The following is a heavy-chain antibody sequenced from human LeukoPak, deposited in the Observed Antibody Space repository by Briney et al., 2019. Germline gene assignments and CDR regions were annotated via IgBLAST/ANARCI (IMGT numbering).Heavy chain of an antibody. V-gene: IGHV4-31*03. D-gene: IGHD1-26*01. CDR3: ARGRRGRYSPYFYYHMDV. J-gene: IGHJ6*03. CDR1: GDSVSTGLHY. CDR2: THYSGRT. Sequence: SETLSLTCNVSGDSVSTGLHYYSWIRQHPGEGLEWIGCTHYSGRTHYKSSLRSRLIISLDTSKNQVSLKVTSVTAADTAVYYCARGRRGRYSPYFYYHMDVWGTGTPVTVSS.